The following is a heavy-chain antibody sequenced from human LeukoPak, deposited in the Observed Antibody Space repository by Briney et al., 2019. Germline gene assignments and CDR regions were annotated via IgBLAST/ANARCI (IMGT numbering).Heavy chain of an antibody. J-gene: IGHJ4*02. D-gene: IGHD6-19*01. CDR1: GGSFSGYY. CDR3: ARAPGYSSGWYNRRASFDY. CDR2: INHSGST. Sequence: SETLSLTCAVYGGSFSGYYWSWIRQPPGKGLEWIGEINHSGSTNYNPSLKSRVTISVDTSKNQFSLKLSSVTAADTAVYYCARAPGYSSGWYNRRASFDYWGQGTLVTVSS. V-gene: IGHV4-34*01.